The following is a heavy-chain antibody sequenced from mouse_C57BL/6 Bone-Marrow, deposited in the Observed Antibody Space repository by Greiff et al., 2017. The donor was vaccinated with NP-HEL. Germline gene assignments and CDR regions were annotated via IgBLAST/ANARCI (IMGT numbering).Heavy chain of an antibody. CDR3: ARTYYYGSSGFAY. D-gene: IGHD1-1*01. J-gene: IGHJ3*01. V-gene: IGHV5-17*01. Sequence: DVKLVESGGGLVKPGGSLKLSCAASGFTFSDYGMHWVRQAPEKGLEWVAYISSGSSTIYYADTVKGRFTITRDHAKNTLFLQMTSLRSEDTAMYYCARTYYYGSSGFAYWGQGTLVTVSA. CDR2: ISSGSSTI. CDR1: GFTFSDYG.